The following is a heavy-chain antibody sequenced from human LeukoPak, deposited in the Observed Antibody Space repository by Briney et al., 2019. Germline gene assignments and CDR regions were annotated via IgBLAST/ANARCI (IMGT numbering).Heavy chain of an antibody. CDR1: GGSISSFY. CDR2: FFSIGST. D-gene: IGHD3-10*01. J-gene: IGHJ5*02. V-gene: IGHV4-59*01. Sequence: SETRSLAWTVSGGSISSFYWRWNRQPPGKLLEWIGYFFSIGSTNYHPSLKSRVSISVDTSKNQFSMELSSVTAADTAVYYCARGTGRFGELFPNWFDPWGQGTLVTVSS. CDR3: ARGTGRFGELFPNWFDP.